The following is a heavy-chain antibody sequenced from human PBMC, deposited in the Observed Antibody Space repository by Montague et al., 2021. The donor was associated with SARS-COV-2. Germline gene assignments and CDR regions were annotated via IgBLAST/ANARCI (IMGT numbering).Heavy chain of an antibody. CDR3: ACAKVDTNAFDV. CDR2: IRRRTNNYAT. D-gene: IGHD1-26*01. CDR1: GFNLRDSH. Sequence: SLRLSFSASGFNLRDSHIHWVRQAPGKGLEWVGHIRRRTNNYATVYKESVKGRFTISRDDSENMAYLQMNSLRTEDSAVYYCACAKVDTNAFDVWGQGTVVSVSS. V-gene: IGHV3-73*01. J-gene: IGHJ3*01.